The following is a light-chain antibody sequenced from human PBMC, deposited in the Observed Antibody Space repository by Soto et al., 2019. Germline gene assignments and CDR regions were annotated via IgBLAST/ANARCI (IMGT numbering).Light chain of an antibody. CDR2: GAS. CDR1: QIVRNNY. V-gene: IGKV3-20*01. Sequence: EILLTQSPGTLSLSPGERATLSCRASQIVRNNYVAWYQHKPGQAPSLLIYGASNRAFDIPDRFTGSGSGTDFTLTISRLEPDDFAXYFCHQYGTSKTFGQGTKVEMK. CDR3: HQYGTSKT. J-gene: IGKJ1*01.